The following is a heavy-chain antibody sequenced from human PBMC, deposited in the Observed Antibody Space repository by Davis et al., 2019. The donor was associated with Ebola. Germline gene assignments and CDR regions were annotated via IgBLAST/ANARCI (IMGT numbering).Heavy chain of an antibody. CDR1: GASISNYF. V-gene: IGHV4-59*01. J-gene: IGHJ5*02. D-gene: IGHD2-8*01. CDR3: ARSRSCTNGVCYTGWFDP. Sequence: SETLSLTCTVSGASISNYFWTWIRQPPGKGLEWIGYIYYSGSTNYNPSLKSRVTISVDTSKNQFSLKLISVTAADTAVYYCARSRSCTNGVCYTGWFDPWGQGTLVTISS. CDR2: IYYSGST.